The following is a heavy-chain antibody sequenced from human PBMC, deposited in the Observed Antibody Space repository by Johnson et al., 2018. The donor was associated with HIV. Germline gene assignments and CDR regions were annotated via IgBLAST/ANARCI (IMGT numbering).Heavy chain of an antibody. V-gene: IGHV3-20*04. CDR3: ARDPEGYCTGGVCLGDAFDI. Sequence: VQLVESGGGVVRPGGSLRLSCAASGFTFHDYAMSWVRQAPGKGLEWVSGINWNGAITGYAGSVKGRFIISRDNAKNSLYLQMKTLRAEDTAVYYCARDPEGYCTGGVCLGDAFDIWGQGTMVTVSS. CDR2: INWNGAIT. J-gene: IGHJ3*02. CDR1: GFTFHDYA. D-gene: IGHD2-8*02.